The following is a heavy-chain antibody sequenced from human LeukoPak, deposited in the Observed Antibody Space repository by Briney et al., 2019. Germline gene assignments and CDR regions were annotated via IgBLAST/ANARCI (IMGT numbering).Heavy chain of an antibody. V-gene: IGHV3-30*18. CDR2: ISYDGSNK. CDR1: GFTFSSYG. CDR3: AKAYAFVGANYFDY. Sequence: GGSLRLSCAASGFTFSSYGMHWVRQAPGKGLEWVAVISYDGSNKYYADSVKGRFTISRDNSKNTLYLQMDNLRAEDAAIYYCAKAYAFVGANYFDYWGQGTLVTVSS. J-gene: IGHJ4*02. D-gene: IGHD1-26*01.